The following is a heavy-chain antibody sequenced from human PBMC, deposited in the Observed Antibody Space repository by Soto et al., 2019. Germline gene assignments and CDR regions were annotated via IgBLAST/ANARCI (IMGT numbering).Heavy chain of an antibody. Sequence: ASVKVSCKASGYTFTGYYMHWVRQAPGQGLEWMGWINPNSGGTNYAQKFQGWVTMTRDTSISTAYMELSRLRFDDTAVYYCARDSSFYYDSSGYHYYYYYGMDVWGQGTTVTVSS. CDR1: GYTFTGYY. CDR3: ARDSSFYYDSSGYHYYYYYGMDV. V-gene: IGHV1-2*04. J-gene: IGHJ6*02. D-gene: IGHD3-22*01. CDR2: INPNSGGT.